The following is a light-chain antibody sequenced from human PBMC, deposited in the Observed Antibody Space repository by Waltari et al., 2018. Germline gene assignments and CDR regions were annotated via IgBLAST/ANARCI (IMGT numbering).Light chain of an antibody. J-gene: IGKJ2*01. V-gene: IGKV3-15*01. CDR3: QQYSNWPFT. Sequence: EIVMAQSPGTLSVSPGERVTLSCRASQRLGAHSAWYLQKRGQAARLLIYGAPPRATGAPARFSGRGSETEFTLTINSLHSEDFAVYYCQQYSNWPFTFGQGTKLEIK. CDR1: QRLGAH. CDR2: GAP.